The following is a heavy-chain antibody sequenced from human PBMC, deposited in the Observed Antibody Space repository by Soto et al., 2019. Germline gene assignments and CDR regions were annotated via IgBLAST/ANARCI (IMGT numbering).Heavy chain of an antibody. CDR3: ARPLWRDDYNWGYFDL. J-gene: IGHJ2*01. V-gene: IGHV3-30-3*01. CDR1: GFTFSSYA. D-gene: IGHD4-4*01. Sequence: QVQLVESGGGVVQHGRSLRLSCAASGFTFSSYAMHWVRQAPGKGLEWVAVISYDGSNKYYTDSVKGRFTISRDNSKNTLYLQMNSLRAEDTGVYYCARPLWRDDYNWGYFDLWGRGTLVTVSS. CDR2: ISYDGSNK.